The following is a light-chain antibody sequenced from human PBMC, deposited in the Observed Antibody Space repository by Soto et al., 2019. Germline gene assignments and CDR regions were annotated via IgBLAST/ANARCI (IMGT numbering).Light chain of an antibody. J-gene: IGKJ1*01. CDR3: QHYNSSSEA. V-gene: IGKV1-5*03. CDR1: QTINYW. CDR2: QAS. Sequence: DVQMTQSPSTLAASLGAQVTITCGTSQTINYWVAWYPKKTGKAPRPLIYQASTLESGVPFRFSGSGSGTEFTLTISRLPPDDRATYYCQHYNSSSEAFGQGTNVDI.